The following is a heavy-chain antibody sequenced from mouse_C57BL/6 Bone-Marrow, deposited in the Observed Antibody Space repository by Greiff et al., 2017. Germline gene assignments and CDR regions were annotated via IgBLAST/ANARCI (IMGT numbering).Heavy chain of an antibody. J-gene: IGHJ2*01. CDR1: GYTFTDYY. Sequence: VMLVESGAELVRPGASVKLSCKASGYTFTDYYINWVKQRPGQGLEWIARIYPGSGNTYYNEKFKGKATLTAEKSSSTAYMQLSSLTSEDSAFYFCARSSTGTLLFDYWGQGTTLTVSS. CDR3: ARSSTGTLLFDY. CDR2: IYPGSGNT. V-gene: IGHV1-76*01. D-gene: IGHD4-1*02.